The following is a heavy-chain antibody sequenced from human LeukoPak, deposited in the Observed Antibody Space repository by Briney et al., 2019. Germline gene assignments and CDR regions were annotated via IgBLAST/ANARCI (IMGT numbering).Heavy chain of an antibody. Sequence: GGSLRLSCAASGFTFSVAAMTWVRQAPGKGLEWVSLIGASGESTYYADSVKGRFTISRDNSKNTLSLQMNSLRVEDMAMYFCAKDIQLSTWGLGTMVTVSS. J-gene: IGHJ3*01. CDR3: AKDIQLST. D-gene: IGHD5-24*01. V-gene: IGHV3-23*01. CDR2: IGASGEST. CDR1: GFTFSVAA.